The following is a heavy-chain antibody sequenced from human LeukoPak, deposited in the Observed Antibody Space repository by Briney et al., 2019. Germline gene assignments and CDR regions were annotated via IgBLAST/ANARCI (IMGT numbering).Heavy chain of an antibody. Sequence: HSGRSLRLSCAASGFTFDDYAMHWVRQAPGRGLEWVSTISWHSGAIVYADSVKGRFTISRDNAKNSLYLQMNSLRTEDTALYYCANADMAVAHMYYFDYWGQRTLVTVSS. CDR1: GFTFDDYA. V-gene: IGHV3-9*01. CDR3: ANADMAVAHMYYFDY. D-gene: IGHD6-19*01. CDR2: ISWHSGAI. J-gene: IGHJ4*02.